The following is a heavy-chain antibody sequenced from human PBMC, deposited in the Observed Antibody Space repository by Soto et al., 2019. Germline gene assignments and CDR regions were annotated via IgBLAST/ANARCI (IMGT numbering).Heavy chain of an antibody. D-gene: IGHD2-2*01. CDR1: GVNLGELL. CDR3: ARGVPAQT. CDR2: VRSKKYGVTT. J-gene: IGHJ5*02. V-gene: IGHV3-49*03. Sequence: GSLTLSCATSGVNLGELLMSWFRQVPGKGLEWVALVRSKKYGVTTENAPSVKGRFLASRDDSKSIAYLQTTSLKVEDTATYYCARGVPAQTWGPGTLVTVSS.